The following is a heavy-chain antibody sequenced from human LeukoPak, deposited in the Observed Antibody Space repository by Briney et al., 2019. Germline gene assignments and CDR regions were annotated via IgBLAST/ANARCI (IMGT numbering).Heavy chain of an antibody. CDR2: TYYRSKWYN. D-gene: IGHD3-10*01. V-gene: IGHV6-1*01. Sequence: SQTLSLTCAISGDSVSSNSAAWNWIRQSPSRGLEWLGRTYYRSKWYNDYAVSVKSRITINPDTSKNQFSLQLNSVTPEDTAVHYCARDGSGSYYNDYYYYMDVWGKGTTVTVSS. CDR3: ARDGSGSYYNDYYYYMDV. J-gene: IGHJ6*03. CDR1: GDSVSSNSAA.